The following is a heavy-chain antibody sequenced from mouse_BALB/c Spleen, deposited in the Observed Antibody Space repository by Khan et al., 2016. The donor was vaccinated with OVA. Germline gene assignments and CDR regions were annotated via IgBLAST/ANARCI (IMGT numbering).Heavy chain of an antibody. CDR1: GYTFTNYA. D-gene: IGHD2-3*01. Sequence: QVQLQQSGPELVRPGVSVKISCKASGYTFTNYAMHWVKQSHAKSLEWIGLISTYSGNTNYNQKFKGKATMTVDKSSSTAYMELARFTSEESVIFYCARPAYDGYYDYWGQGTTLTVAS. J-gene: IGHJ2*01. CDR2: ISTYSGNT. V-gene: IGHV1S137*01. CDR3: ARPAYDGYYDY.